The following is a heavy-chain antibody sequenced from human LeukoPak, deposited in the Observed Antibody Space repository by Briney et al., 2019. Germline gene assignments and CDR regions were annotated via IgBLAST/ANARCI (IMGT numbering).Heavy chain of an antibody. J-gene: IGHJ3*02. D-gene: IGHD6-13*01. CDR1: GGSISSYY. V-gene: IGHV4-4*07. CDR3: ARGIDSSSWIIDAFDI. Sequence: SETLTLTCTVSGGSISSYYWSWIRQPAGKGLEWIGRIYTSGSTNYNPSLKSRVTMSVDTSKNQFSLKLSSVTAADTAVYYCARGIDSSSWIIDAFDIWGQGTMVTVSS. CDR2: IYTSGST.